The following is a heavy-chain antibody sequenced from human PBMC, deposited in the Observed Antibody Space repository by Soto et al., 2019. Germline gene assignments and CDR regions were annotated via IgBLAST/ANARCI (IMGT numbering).Heavy chain of an antibody. Sequence: SETLSLTCAVYGGSFSGYYWSWIRQPPGKGLEWIGEINHSGSTNYNPSLKSRVTISVDTSKNQFSLKLSSVTAADTAVYYCARAPDSVMVRGPRGNWFDPWGQGTLVTVSS. CDR3: ARAPDSVMVRGPRGNWFDP. V-gene: IGHV4-34*01. D-gene: IGHD3-10*01. CDR2: INHSGST. CDR1: GGSFSGYY. J-gene: IGHJ5*02.